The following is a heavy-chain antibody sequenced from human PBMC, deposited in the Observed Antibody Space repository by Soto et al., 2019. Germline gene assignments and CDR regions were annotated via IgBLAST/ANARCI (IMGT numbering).Heavy chain of an antibody. CDR2: LFLSGNT. J-gene: IGHJ4*02. CDR3: ARHGAWGPLYY. CDR1: GDSISSHFY. V-gene: IGHV4-39*01. D-gene: IGHD7-27*01. Sequence: QPQLQESGPGLVKPSETLSLTCTVSGDSISSHFYWGWIRQPPGKELEWIGSLFLSGNTFYSPSLQSRVTISPDTSKNPFSLGVGSVTAADTAVYYCARHGAWGPLYYWGQGILVTVSS.